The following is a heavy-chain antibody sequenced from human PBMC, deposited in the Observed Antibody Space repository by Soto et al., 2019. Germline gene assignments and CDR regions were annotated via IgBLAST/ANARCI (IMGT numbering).Heavy chain of an antibody. V-gene: IGHV3-74*01. CDR1: GFIFSSYW. CDR3: ARERAQDVVGIAPDY. CDR2: INSDGSST. D-gene: IGHD6-13*01. J-gene: IGHJ4*02. Sequence: EVQLVESGGGLVQPGGSLRLSCAASGFIFSSYWMHWVRQAPGKGLVWVSRINSDGSSTSYADSVQGRFAISRDNAKNTLYLQMNGLRAEDTAVYYCARERAQDVVGIAPDYWGQGTLVTVSS.